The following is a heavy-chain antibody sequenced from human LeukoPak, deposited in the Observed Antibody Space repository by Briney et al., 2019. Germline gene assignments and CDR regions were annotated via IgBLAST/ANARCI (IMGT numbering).Heavy chain of an antibody. CDR2: ISYDGSNK. CDR1: GFTFSSYA. Sequence: QPGGSLRLSCAASGFTFSSYAMHWVRQAPGKGLEWVAVISYDGSNKYYADSVKDRFTISRDNSKNTLYLQMNSLRAEDTAVYYCVKYYDFRSGYSCFDYWGQGTLVTVSS. D-gene: IGHD3-3*01. J-gene: IGHJ4*02. V-gene: IGHV3-30-3*01. CDR3: VKYYDFRSGYSCFDY.